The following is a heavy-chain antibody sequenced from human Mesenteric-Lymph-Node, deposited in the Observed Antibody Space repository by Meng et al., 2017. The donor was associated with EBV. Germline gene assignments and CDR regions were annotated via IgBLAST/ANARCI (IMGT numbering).Heavy chain of an antibody. Sequence: QVQLQESGPGLVRPSAHLSLTCSVFRASITTGNWGSWVRQPPGKGLEWIGAVFHSGSTNYNPSLKSRVTISVDKSKNQFSLEVTSVTAADAAVYYCVRGLGGSGNYYFDYWGQGTLVTVSS. D-gene: IGHD3-10*01. J-gene: IGHJ4*02. CDR1: RASITTGNW. CDR2: VFHSGST. CDR3: VRGLGGSGNYYFDY. V-gene: IGHV4-4*02.